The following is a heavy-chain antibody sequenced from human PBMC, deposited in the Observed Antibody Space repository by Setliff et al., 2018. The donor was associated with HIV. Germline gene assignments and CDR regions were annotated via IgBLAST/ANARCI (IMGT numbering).Heavy chain of an antibody. CDR1: GFTFSSYW. CDR2: INSDGSST. Sequence: GGSLRLSCAASGFTFSSYWMHWVRQAPGKGLVWVSRINSDGSSTSYADSVKGRFTISRDNAKNTLYLQMNSLRAEDTAVYYCAKSPRALRWYYFDYWGQGTLVTVSS. D-gene: IGHD4-17*01. J-gene: IGHJ4*02. V-gene: IGHV3-74*01. CDR3: AKSPRALRWYYFDY.